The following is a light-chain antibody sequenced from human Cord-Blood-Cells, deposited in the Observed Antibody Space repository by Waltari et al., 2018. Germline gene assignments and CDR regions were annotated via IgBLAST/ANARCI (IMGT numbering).Light chain of an antibody. V-gene: IGLV2-14*01. CDR3: SSYTSSSLYV. CDR1: SSDVGGYNY. CDR2: EVS. J-gene: IGLJ1*01. Sequence: QSALTQPASVSGSPGQSITISCTGTSSDVGGYNYVSWYQQHPGKAPNLMIYEVSHRPSGVSNRFSGSKSGNTASLTISGLQAEDEADYYCSSYTSSSLYVFGTGTKVTVL.